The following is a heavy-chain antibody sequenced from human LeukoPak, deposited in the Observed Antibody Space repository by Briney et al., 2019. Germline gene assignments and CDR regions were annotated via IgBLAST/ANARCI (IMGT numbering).Heavy chain of an antibody. Sequence: PSETLSLTCTVSGGSISSGDYYWSWIRQPPGKGREWIGYIYYSGSTYYNPSLKSRVTISVDTSKNQFSLKLSSVTAADTAVYYCARDPLKYYDSSGYRWGQGTPVTVSS. D-gene: IGHD3-22*01. CDR3: ARDPLKYYDSSGYR. J-gene: IGHJ4*02. CDR1: GGSISSGDYY. CDR2: IYYSGST. V-gene: IGHV4-30-4*08.